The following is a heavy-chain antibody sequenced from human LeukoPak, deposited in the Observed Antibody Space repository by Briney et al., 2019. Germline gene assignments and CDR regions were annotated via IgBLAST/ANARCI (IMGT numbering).Heavy chain of an antibody. CDR2: ISGGSSNT. V-gene: IGHV3-11*05. Sequence: WGSLTLSCAASGFTFGDYYMSWIRQAPGKGLEWVSDISGGSSNTNYADYVKGRFTIARDNAKNALYLQMNSPRAEDAAVYYCARVLRGSYYYMDVWGQGTTVTVSS. CDR1: GFTFGDYY. D-gene: IGHD3-10*01. CDR3: ARVLRGSYYYMDV. J-gene: IGHJ6*02.